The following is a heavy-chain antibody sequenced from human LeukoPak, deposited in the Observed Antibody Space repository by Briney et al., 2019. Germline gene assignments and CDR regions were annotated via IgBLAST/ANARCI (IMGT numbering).Heavy chain of an antibody. V-gene: IGHV3-11*04. Sequence: PGGSLRLSCAASGFTFSDYYMSWIRQAPGKGLEWVSYISSSGSTIYYADSVKGRFTISRDNAKNPLYLQMNSLRAEDTAVYYCAKDVGATAAEYFQHWGQGTLVTVSS. D-gene: IGHD1-26*01. CDR1: GFTFSDYY. J-gene: IGHJ1*01. CDR2: ISSSGSTI. CDR3: AKDVGATAAEYFQH.